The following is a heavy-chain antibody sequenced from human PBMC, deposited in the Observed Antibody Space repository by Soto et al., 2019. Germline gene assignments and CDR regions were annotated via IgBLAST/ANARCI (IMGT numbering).Heavy chain of an antibody. CDR3: ARVKGPYYYYGMDV. CDR2: IYYSGST. Sequence: SETLSLTCTVSGGSISSGGYYWSWIRQHPGKGLEWIGYIYYSGSTYYNPSLKSRVTISVDTSKNQFSLKLSSVTAADTAVYYCARVKGPYYYYGMDVWGQGTTVTVSS. V-gene: IGHV4-31*03. CDR1: GGSISSGGYY. J-gene: IGHJ6*02.